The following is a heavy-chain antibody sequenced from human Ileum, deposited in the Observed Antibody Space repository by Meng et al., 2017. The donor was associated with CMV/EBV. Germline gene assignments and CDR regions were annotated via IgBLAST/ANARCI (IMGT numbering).Heavy chain of an antibody. CDR1: DDSISGSYY. CDR2: IYYTGTT. CDR3: ARETAAPGPSYYYYYGLDV. J-gene: IGHJ6*02. V-gene: IGHV4-61*01. Sequence: SETLSLTCSVSDDSISGSYYWTWIRQPPGKGLEWIGYIYYTGTTNYNPSLTGRVTMSVDTSKNQFSLRLTYVGAADTAVYYCARETAAPGPSYYYYYGLDVWGQGTPVTVSS. D-gene: IGHD6-25*01.